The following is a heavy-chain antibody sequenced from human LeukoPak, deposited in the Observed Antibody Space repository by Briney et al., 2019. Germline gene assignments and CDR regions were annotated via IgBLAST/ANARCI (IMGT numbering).Heavy chain of an antibody. V-gene: IGHV4-34*01. J-gene: IGHJ4*02. D-gene: IGHD4-17*01. CDR2: INHSGYT. CDR1: GVSFDDYY. CDR3: TRVTTGHDY. Sequence: SETLSLTCAVSGVSFDDYYWAWVRQTPGKGLEWIGEINHSGYTNDSPSLKSRVTLSIDTSRKQFSLNLRSVTVADAGIYYCTRVTTGHDYWGQGTLVTVSS.